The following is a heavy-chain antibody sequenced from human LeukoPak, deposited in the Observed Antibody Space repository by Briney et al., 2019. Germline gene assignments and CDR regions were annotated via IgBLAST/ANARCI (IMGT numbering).Heavy chain of an antibody. CDR2: IYYSGST. CDR3: ARLEARYNYRGYYFDY. V-gene: IGHV4-39*07. J-gene: IGHJ4*02. D-gene: IGHD5-24*01. Sequence: SETLSLTCTVSGGSISSSSYYWGWLRQPPGRGLEWIGSIYYSGSTYYNPSLKSRVTISVDTSKNQFSLKLSSVTAADTAVYYCARLEARYNYRGYYFDYWGQGTLVTVSS. CDR1: GGSISSSSYY.